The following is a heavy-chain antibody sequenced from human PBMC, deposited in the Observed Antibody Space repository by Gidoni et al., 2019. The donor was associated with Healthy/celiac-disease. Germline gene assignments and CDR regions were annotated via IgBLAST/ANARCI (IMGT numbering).Heavy chain of an antibody. Sequence: EVQLLESGGGLVQPGGSLRLSCSASGFPFSSYAMSWVRQAPGKGLEWVSAISGSGGRTYYADSVKGRFTISRDNSKNTLYLQMNSLRAEDTAVYYCAKDVGSWGVFDYYYYGMDVWGQGTTVTVSS. CDR1: GFPFSSYA. V-gene: IGHV3-23*01. J-gene: IGHJ6*02. D-gene: IGHD3-16*01. CDR3: AKDVGSWGVFDYYYYGMDV. CDR2: ISGSGGRT.